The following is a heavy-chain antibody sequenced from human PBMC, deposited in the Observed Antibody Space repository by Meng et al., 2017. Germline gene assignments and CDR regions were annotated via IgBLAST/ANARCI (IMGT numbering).Heavy chain of an antibody. CDR1: GDTVSSDSAA. V-gene: IGHV6-1*01. Sequence: QLQQSGLGLMKPSQTLSLTCAISGDTVSSDSAAWNWIRQSPSRGLEWLGRTYYRSKWYNDFAVSVKSRIIINPDTSKNHFSLQLNSVTPEDTAVYYCASGWSMFQTWGQGTLVTVSS. D-gene: IGHD3-10*02. CDR2: TYYRSKWYN. J-gene: IGHJ4*02. CDR3: ASGWSMFQT.